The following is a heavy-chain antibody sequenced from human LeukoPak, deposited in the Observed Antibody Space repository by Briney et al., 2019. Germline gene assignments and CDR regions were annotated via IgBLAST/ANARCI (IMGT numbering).Heavy chain of an antibody. Sequence: PSETLSLTCTVSGGSISSGGYYWSWIRQPPGKGLEWIGYIYHSGSTYYNPSLKSRVTISVDRSKNQFSLKLSSETAADTAVYYCAFTIFGSGGRGLLYFDYWGQGTLVTVSS. D-gene: IGHD3-3*01. CDR3: AFTIFGSGGRGLLYFDY. CDR2: IYHSGST. CDR1: GGSISSGGYY. J-gene: IGHJ4*02. V-gene: IGHV4-30-2*01.